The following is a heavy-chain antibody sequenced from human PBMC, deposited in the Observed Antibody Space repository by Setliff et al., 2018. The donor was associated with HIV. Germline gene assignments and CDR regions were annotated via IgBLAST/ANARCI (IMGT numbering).Heavy chain of an antibody. Sequence: SETLSLTCSVSGGSLNRYYWSWIRQTPGKGLEWLGYIYYSGGTNYNSHPSLKSRVAILVDTSKNQFSLRLSSVTAADTGVYYCARENTRGWHWLDPFDYWGQGTLVTVSS. J-gene: IGHJ4*02. CDR2: IYYSGGT. V-gene: IGHV4-59*01. D-gene: IGHD6-19*01. CDR1: GGSLNRYY. CDR3: ARENTRGWHWLDPFDY.